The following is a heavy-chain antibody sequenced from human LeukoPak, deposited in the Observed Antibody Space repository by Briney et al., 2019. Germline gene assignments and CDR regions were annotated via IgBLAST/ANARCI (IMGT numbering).Heavy chain of an antibody. J-gene: IGHJ3*02. Sequence: ASVKVSCKASGYTFTSYDINWVRQATGQGLEWMGWMNPNSGNTGYAQKFQGRVTITRNTSISTAYMELSSLRSEDTPVYYCARGGVVPAAIGAFDIWGQGTMVTVSS. CDR1: GYTFTSYD. V-gene: IGHV1-8*03. CDR3: ARGGVVPAAIGAFDI. CDR2: MNPNSGNT. D-gene: IGHD2-2*02.